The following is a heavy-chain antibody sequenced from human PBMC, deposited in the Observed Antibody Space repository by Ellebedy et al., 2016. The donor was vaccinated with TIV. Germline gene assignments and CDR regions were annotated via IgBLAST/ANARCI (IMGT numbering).Heavy chain of an antibody. CDR3: AREGYDVLTGLSYGMDV. CDR2: IYKSGTT. CDR1: GGSVSSGSHF. Sequence: SETLSLTCTVSGGSVSSGSHFWNWIRQPPGQGLEWIGYIYKSGTTNYNPSLKSRVTMSVDMYKNQFSLSLTSVTAADTAVYYCAREGYDVLTGLSYGMDVWGQGTTVTVSS. D-gene: IGHD3-9*01. J-gene: IGHJ6*02. V-gene: IGHV4-61*01.